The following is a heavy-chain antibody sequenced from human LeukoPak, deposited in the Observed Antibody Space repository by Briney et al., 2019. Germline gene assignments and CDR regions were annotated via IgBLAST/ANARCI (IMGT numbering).Heavy chain of an antibody. Sequence: SETLSLTCTISGGSISSYYWSWIRPPPGKGLEWIGYIYYSGSNSYNPSLKSRVTISVDTSKNQFSLKLSSVTAADTAVYYCARDGLNYYGSGSYYNGEVWFDPWGQGTLVTVSS. D-gene: IGHD3-10*01. J-gene: IGHJ5*02. CDR1: GGSISSYY. V-gene: IGHV4-59*01. CDR2: IYYSGSN. CDR3: ARDGLNYYGSGSYYNGEVWFDP.